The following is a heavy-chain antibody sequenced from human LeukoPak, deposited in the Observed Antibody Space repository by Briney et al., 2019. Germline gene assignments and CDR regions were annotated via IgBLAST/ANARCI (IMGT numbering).Heavy chain of an antibody. CDR2: INPNTGEK. Sequence: ASVKVSCKPSGYIFTDYYIHWVRQAPGQGLEWMAWINPNTGEKRYSQKFQDRVILSSARSTSTAYLEMDGLTSDDTAIYYCARGSPASGRVPFEFWGQGTLVTVSS. D-gene: IGHD3-3*01. CDR3: ARGSPASGRVPFEF. J-gene: IGHJ4*02. CDR1: GYIFTDYY. V-gene: IGHV1-2*02.